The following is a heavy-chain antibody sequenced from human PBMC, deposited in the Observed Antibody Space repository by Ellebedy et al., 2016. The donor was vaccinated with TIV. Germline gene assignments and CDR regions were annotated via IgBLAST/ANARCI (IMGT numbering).Heavy chain of an antibody. Sequence: GGSLRLSCAASGFTFSSFAMHWVRQAPGKGLEWLSVISGGGGSTYYAGSVKGRSTIPRDNSKNTLYLQMNRLRAEDTAVYYCAKGTSSGFNYDRVGFEYWGQGALVTVSS. CDR3: AKGTSSGFNYDRVGFEY. D-gene: IGHD3-22*01. V-gene: IGHV3-23*01. CDR2: ISGGGGST. CDR1: GFTFSSFA. J-gene: IGHJ4*02.